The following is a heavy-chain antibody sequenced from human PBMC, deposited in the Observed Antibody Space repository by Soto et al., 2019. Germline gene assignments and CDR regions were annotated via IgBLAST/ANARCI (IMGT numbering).Heavy chain of an antibody. D-gene: IGHD6-13*01. Sequence: PGVSLRLSFAAPPLRCSSYAMSGVRQAPGQRPEWLSVISASGGSSYYADSVRGRFTISRDNSKNTRYLQMKSLGAEDTAVSYCASSWGLWQGMDAWGQESTFSVCS. CDR3: ASSWGLWQGMDA. V-gene: IGHV3-23*01. CDR2: ISASGGSS. CDR1: PLRCSSYA. J-gene: IGHJ6*02.